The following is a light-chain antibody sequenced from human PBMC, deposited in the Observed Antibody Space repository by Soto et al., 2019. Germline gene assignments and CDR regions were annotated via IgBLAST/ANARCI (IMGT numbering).Light chain of an antibody. CDR2: GNS. CDR3: QSYDSSLSAVV. V-gene: IGLV1-40*01. CDR1: SSNIGADYD. Sequence: QLVLTQPPSVSGAPVQRVTISCTGSSSNIGADYDVHWYQQLPGTAPKLLIYGNSNRPSGVPDRFSGSKSGTSASLAITGLQAEDEADYYCQSYDSSLSAVVFGGGTKVTVL. J-gene: IGLJ2*01.